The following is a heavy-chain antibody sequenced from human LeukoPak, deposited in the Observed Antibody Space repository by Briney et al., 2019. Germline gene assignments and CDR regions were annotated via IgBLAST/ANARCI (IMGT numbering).Heavy chain of an antibody. J-gene: IGHJ4*02. V-gene: IGHV3-11*03. CDR3: AKSPAPPPSGSYPYQFDY. Sequence: GGSLRLSCAASGFTFSDYYMSWIRQAPGKGLEWVSYISSSSSYINYADSVKGRFTISRDNAKNSLYLQMNSLRAEDTAVYYCAKSPAPPPSGSYPYQFDYWGQGTLVTVSS. D-gene: IGHD3-10*01. CDR2: ISSSSSYI. CDR1: GFTFSDYY.